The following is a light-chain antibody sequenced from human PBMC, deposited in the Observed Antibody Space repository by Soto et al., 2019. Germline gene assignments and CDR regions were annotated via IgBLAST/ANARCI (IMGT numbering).Light chain of an antibody. CDR2: NVS. CDR3: QQYNTVNT. V-gene: IGKV3-15*01. Sequence: EIAMTQSPATLSVSPGQRATLSCRASQNVNSNLAWYQQKPGHAPSLLMYNVSTRATGFPARFSGSGSGTEFTLTISSLQSEYSAMYYCQQYNTVNTFGQGTKLEIK. J-gene: IGKJ2*01. CDR1: QNVNSN.